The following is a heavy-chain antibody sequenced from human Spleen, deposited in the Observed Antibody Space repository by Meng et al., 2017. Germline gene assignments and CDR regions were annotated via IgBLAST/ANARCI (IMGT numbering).Heavy chain of an antibody. V-gene: IGHV4-61*02. J-gene: IGHJ4*02. D-gene: IGHD6-6*01. Sequence: SETLSLTCTVSGGSISSGSYYWSWIRQPAGKGLEWIGRIYTSGSTNYNPSLKSRVTISVDTSKNQFSLKLSSVTAADTAVYYCAREEELAYWGQGTLVTVSS. CDR1: GGSISSGSYY. CDR2: IYTSGST. CDR3: AREEELAY.